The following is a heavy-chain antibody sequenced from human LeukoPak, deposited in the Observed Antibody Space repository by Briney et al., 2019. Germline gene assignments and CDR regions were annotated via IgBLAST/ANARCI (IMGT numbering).Heavy chain of an antibody. D-gene: IGHD2-15*01. CDR1: GGSISSGGYY. CDR3: ARYRDSGGRLAFDI. V-gene: IGHV4-31*03. CDR2: IYYSGTT. J-gene: IGHJ3*02. Sequence: PSETLSLTCTVSGGSISSGGYYWSWIRQHPGKGLEWTGYIYYSGTTYYNPSLESRVTMSVDTSKNQFSLKLSSVTAADTAVYYCARYRDSGGRLAFDIWGQGTMVIVSS.